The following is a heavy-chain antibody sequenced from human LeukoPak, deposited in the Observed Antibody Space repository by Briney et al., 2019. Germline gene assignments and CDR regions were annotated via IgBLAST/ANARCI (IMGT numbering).Heavy chain of an antibody. CDR3: ARRTSYSIDY. V-gene: IGHV4-34*01. CDR2: INHSGST. Sequence: LRLSCAASGFTFSSYSMNWVRQAPGKGLEWIGEINHSGSTNYNPSLKSRVTISVDTSKNQFSLKLSSVTAADTAVYYCARRTSYSIDYWGQGTLVTVSS. J-gene: IGHJ4*02. CDR1: GFTFSSYS. D-gene: IGHD2-21*01.